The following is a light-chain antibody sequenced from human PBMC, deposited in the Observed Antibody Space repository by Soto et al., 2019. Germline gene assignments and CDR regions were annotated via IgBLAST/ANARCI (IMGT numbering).Light chain of an antibody. Sequence: QSVLTQPASVSGSPGQSITISCTGTSSDVGSYNLVSWYQQHPGKAPKLMIYEGSKRPSGVSNRFSGSKSGNTASLTISGLQAEDEADYYCCSYVGARTYVFGTGTKVTVL. CDR2: EGS. J-gene: IGLJ1*01. CDR3: CSYVGARTYV. CDR1: SSDVGSYNL. V-gene: IGLV2-23*01.